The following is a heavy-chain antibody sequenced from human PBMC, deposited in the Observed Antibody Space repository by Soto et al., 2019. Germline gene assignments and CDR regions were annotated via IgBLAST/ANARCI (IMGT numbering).Heavy chain of an antibody. CDR3: ARSAILPSGYEPVDY. J-gene: IGHJ4*02. D-gene: IGHD5-12*01. V-gene: IGHV5-10-1*01. CDR2: IDPSDSYT. CDR1: GYSFTSYW. Sequence: PGESLKISCKGSGYSFTSYWISWVRQMPGKGLEWMGRIDPSDSYTNYSPSFQGHVTISADKSISTAYLQWSSLKASDTAMYYCARSAILPSGYEPVDYWGQGTLVTVSS.